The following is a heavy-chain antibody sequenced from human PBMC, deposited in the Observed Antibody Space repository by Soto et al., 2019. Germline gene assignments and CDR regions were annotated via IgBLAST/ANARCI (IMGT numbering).Heavy chain of an antibody. CDR2: ISAYNGNT. CDR3: ARDPGDSSGYYYGYYYYYGMDV. CDR1: GYTFTSYG. Sequence: GASVKVSCKASGYTFTSYGISWVRQAPGQGLEWMGWISAYNGNTNYAQKLQGRVTMTTDTSTSTAYMELRSLGSDDTAVYYCARDPGDSSGYYYGYYYYYGMDVWGQGTTVTVSS. J-gene: IGHJ6*02. D-gene: IGHD3-22*01. V-gene: IGHV1-18*01.